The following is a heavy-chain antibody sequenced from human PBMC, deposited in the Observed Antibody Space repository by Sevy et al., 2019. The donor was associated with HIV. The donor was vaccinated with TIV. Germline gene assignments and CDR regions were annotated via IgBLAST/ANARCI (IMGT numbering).Heavy chain of an antibody. CDR3: ARTFYYYYMDV. CDR1: GFTFSGST. CDR2: IRSKANSYAT. Sequence: GGSLRLSCAASGFTFSGSTIHWVRQASGKGLEWIGRIRSKANSYATAYTALVMGSFTISRDESMSTAYLQMYNLKTEDTAVYYCARTFYYYYMDVWGKGTTVTVSS. V-gene: IGHV3-73*01. D-gene: IGHD3-16*01. J-gene: IGHJ6*03.